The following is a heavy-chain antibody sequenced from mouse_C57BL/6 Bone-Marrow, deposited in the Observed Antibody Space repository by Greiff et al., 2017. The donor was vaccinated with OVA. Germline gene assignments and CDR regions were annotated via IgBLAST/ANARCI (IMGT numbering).Heavy chain of an antibody. Sequence: VQLQQSGAELARPGASVKMSCKASGYTFTSYTMHWVKQRPGQGLEWIGYINPSSGYTKYNQKFKDKATLTADKSSSTAYMQLSSLTSEDSAVYYCARGLLPHYFDDWGQGTTLTVSS. CDR2: INPSSGYT. J-gene: IGHJ2*01. D-gene: IGHD2-1*01. CDR1: GYTFTSYT. CDR3: ARGLLPHYFDD. V-gene: IGHV1-4*01.